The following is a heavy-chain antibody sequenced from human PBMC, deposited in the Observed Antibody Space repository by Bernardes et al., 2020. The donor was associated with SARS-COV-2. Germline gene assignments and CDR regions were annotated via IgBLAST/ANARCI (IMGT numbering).Heavy chain of an antibody. Sequence: GGSLRLSCAASGFTFSSYWMSWVRQAPGKGLEWVANIKQDGSEKYYVDSVKGRFTISRDNAKNSLYLQMNSLRAEDTAVYYCARVVLGSYYALVYYYYYGMDVWGQGTTVTVSS. CDR1: GFTFSSYW. J-gene: IGHJ6*02. CDR2: IKQDGSEK. V-gene: IGHV3-7*01. CDR3: ARVVLGSYYALVYYYYYGMDV. D-gene: IGHD1-26*01.